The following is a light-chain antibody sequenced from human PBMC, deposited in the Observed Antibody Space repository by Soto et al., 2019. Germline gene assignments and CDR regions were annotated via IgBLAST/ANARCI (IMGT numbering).Light chain of an antibody. V-gene: IGKV3-11*01. J-gene: IGKJ4*01. CDR1: QSVSSY. Sequence: EIVLTQSPATLSLSPGERATLSCRASQSVSSYLAWYQQKPGQTPRLLLYDASNRATGIPVRFSGSGSGTDFTLTISSLEPEDFADYYCQQRSTWPLTFGGGTKVEI. CDR2: DAS. CDR3: QQRSTWPLT.